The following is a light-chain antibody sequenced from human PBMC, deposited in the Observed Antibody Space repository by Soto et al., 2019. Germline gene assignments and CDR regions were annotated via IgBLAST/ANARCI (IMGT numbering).Light chain of an antibody. Sequence: DIQMTHSPSTLAGSVGDGVTITSRASQSISSWLAWYQQKPGKAPKLLIYDASSLESGVPSRFSGSGSGTDFTLTINSLQPEDFATYYCQQSYSTPPTFGQGTKVDIK. V-gene: IGKV1-39*01. J-gene: IGKJ1*01. CDR1: QSISSW. CDR2: DAS. CDR3: QQSYSTPPT.